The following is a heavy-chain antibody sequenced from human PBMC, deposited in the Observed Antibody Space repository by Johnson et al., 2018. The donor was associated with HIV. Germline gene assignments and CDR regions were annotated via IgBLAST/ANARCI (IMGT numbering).Heavy chain of an antibody. Sequence: VQVVESGGGLVQPGGSLRLSCAASEFTFSNYDMHWVRQATGKGLEWVSAIGSAGDTYYPGSVKGRFTISRENAKNSLYLQMNSLTAGDTAVYYCARGYYYGWGSYYNSGAFDIWGQGTMVTVSS. CDR2: IGSAGDT. J-gene: IGHJ3*02. D-gene: IGHD3-10*01. V-gene: IGHV3-13*01. CDR1: EFTFSNYD. CDR3: ARGYYYGWGSYYNSGAFDI.